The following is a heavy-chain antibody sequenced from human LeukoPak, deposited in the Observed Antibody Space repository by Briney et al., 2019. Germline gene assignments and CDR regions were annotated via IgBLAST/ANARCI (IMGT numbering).Heavy chain of an antibody. D-gene: IGHD1-26*01. CDR2: MNPNSGNT. CDR3: ARGIMGATEYYYYYGMDV. Sequence: GASVKVSCKASGYTFTSYDINWVRQATGQGLEWMGWMNPNSGNTGYAQKFQGRVTMTRNTSISTAYMELSSLRSEDTAVYYCARGIMGATEYYYYYGMDVWGQGTTVTVSS. CDR1: GYTFTSYD. V-gene: IGHV1-8*01. J-gene: IGHJ6*02.